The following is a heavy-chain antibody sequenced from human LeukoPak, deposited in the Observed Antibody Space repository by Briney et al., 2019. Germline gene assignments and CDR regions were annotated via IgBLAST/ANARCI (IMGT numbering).Heavy chain of an antibody. CDR1: GGSISSYC. CDR2: IYYSGST. V-gene: IGHV4-59*01. Sequence: SETLSLTCTVSGGSISSYCWSWIRQPPGKGLEWIGYIYYSGSTNYNPSLKSRVTISVDTSKNQFSLKLSSVTAADTAVYYCARVGQWILSAQWFDPWGQGTLVTVSS. D-gene: IGHD5-12*01. J-gene: IGHJ5*02. CDR3: ARVGQWILSAQWFDP.